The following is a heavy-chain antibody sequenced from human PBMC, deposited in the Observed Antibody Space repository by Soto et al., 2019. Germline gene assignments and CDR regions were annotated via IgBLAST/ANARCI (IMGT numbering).Heavy chain of an antibody. CDR3: ARVPDR. D-gene: IGHD2-2*01. V-gene: IGHV4-59*12. J-gene: IGHJ5*02. CDR1: GGSISNYY. Sequence: PSETLSLTCTVSGGSISNYYWSWIRQPPGRGLEWIGHIFYSGSTNYNPALKSRVTISVDRSKNQSSLKLSSVTAADTAVYYCARVPDRWGQGTLVTVSS. CDR2: IFYSGST.